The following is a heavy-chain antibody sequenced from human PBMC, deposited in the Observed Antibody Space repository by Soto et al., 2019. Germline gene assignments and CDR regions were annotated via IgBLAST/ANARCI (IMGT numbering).Heavy chain of an antibody. CDR3: ARDLMYSSGWYWFDP. V-gene: IGHV4-4*02. CDR2: IYHSGST. CDR1: GGSISSSNW. Sequence: SETLSLTCAVSGGSISSSNWWSWVRQPPGKGLEWIGEIYHSGSTNYNPSLKSRVTISVDTSKNQFSLKLSSVTAADTAVYYCARDLMYSSGWYWFDPWGQGTLVTVYS. J-gene: IGHJ5*02. D-gene: IGHD6-19*01.